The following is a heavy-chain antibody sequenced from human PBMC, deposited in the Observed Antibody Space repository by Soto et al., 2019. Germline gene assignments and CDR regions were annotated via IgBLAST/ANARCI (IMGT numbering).Heavy chain of an antibody. V-gene: IGHV4-61*01. Sequence: TLSLTCTVSGGSVSSGSYYWSWIRQPPGKGLEWIGYIYYSGSTNYNPSLKSRVTISVNTSKNQFSLKLSSVTAADTAVYYCARERPDGARLDPWGQGTLVTVSS. CDR2: IYYSGST. CDR1: GGSVSSGSYY. J-gene: IGHJ5*02. D-gene: IGHD6-6*01. CDR3: ARERPDGARLDP.